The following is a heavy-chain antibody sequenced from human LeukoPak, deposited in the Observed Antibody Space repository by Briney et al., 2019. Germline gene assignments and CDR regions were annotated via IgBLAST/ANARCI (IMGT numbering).Heavy chain of an antibody. Sequence: GGSLRLSCAASGFTFSSYEMNWVRQAPGKGLEWVSYISSSGSTIYYADSVKGRFTISRDNAKNSLYLQMNSLRAEDTAVYYCARDPPYPTDSSGYNTDYWGQGTLVTVSS. CDR3: ARDPPYPTDSSGYNTDY. J-gene: IGHJ4*02. D-gene: IGHD3-22*01. CDR1: GFTFSSYE. CDR2: ISSSGSTI. V-gene: IGHV3-48*03.